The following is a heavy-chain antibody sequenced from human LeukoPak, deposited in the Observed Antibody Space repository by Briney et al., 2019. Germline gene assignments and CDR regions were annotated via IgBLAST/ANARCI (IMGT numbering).Heavy chain of an antibody. CDR3: AKDPGDI. V-gene: IGHV3-30*18. CDR1: GFTFSSYG. Sequence: GGSLRLSCAASGFTFSSYGMHWVRQAPGKGLEWVAVISYDGSNKYYADSVKGRFTISRDNSKNTLYLQMNSLRAEDTAVYYCAKDPGDIWGQATMVTVSS. J-gene: IGHJ3*02. D-gene: IGHD3-10*01. CDR2: ISYDGSNK.